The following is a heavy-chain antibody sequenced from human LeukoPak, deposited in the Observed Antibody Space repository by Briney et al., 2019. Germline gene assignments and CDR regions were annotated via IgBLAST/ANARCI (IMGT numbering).Heavy chain of an antibody. J-gene: IGHJ5*02. CDR2: IIPIFGTA. V-gene: IGHV1-69*05. CDR3: ARANIVVVPVASRHDWFDP. CDR1: GGTFSSYA. Sequence: GASVKVSCKASGGTFSSYAISWVRQAPGQGLEWMGGIIPIFGTANYAQKFQGRVTITTDESTSTAYMELSSLRSEDTAVYYCARANIVVVPVASRHDWFDPWGQGTLVTVSS. D-gene: IGHD2-2*01.